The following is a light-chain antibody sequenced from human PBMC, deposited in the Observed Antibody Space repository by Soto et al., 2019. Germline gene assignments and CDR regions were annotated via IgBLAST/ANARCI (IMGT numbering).Light chain of an antibody. J-gene: IGLJ2*01. CDR1: TGAVTSGHY. Sequence: QAVVTQEPSLTVSPGGTVTLTCGSSTGAVTSGHYPYWHRQKPGQAPRTLIYDTSNKHSWTPARFSGSLLGGKAALTLSGAQPEDEAEYYCLLSYSGARHVVFGGGTKLTVL. V-gene: IGLV7-46*01. CDR2: DTS. CDR3: LLSYSGARHVV.